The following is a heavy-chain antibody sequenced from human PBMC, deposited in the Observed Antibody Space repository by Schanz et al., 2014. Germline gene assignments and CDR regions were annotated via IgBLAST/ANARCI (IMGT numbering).Heavy chain of an antibody. CDR3: AKSKSQLPLFDY. V-gene: IGHV1-69*04. J-gene: IGHJ4*02. CDR2: IIPIHGIV. CDR1: GGTFSTYP. Sequence: QVQLVQSGDEVKKPGSSMKVSCKASGGTFSTYPINWLRQAPGQGLEWMGRIIPIHGIVNYAQRFQDRVRITADKSTSTAYMELSSLRSDDTAVYYCAKSKSQLPLFDYWGQGTLVAVSS. D-gene: IGHD2-21*01.